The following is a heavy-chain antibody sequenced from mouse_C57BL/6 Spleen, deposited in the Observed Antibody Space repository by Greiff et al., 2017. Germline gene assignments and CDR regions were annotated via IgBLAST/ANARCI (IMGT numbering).Heavy chain of an antibody. D-gene: IGHD1-1*01. CDR3: ARGITTVVATRYWYFDV. Sequence: DVQLVESGGGLVKPGGSLKLSCAASGFTFSSYAMSWVRQTPEKRLEWVATISDGGSYTYYPDNVKGRFTISRDNAKNNLYLQMSHLKSEDTAMYYCARGITTVVATRYWYFDVWGTGTTVTVSS. CDR1: GFTFSSYA. V-gene: IGHV5-4*01. J-gene: IGHJ1*03. CDR2: ISDGGSYT.